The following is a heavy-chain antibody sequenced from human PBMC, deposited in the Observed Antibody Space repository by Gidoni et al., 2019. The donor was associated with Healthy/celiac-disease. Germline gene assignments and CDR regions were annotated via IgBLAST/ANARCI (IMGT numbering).Heavy chain of an antibody. V-gene: IGHV4-59*01. CDR3: ARAFYVGVNWFDP. J-gene: IGHJ5*02. CDR1: GGSISSYY. Sequence: QVQLQESGPGLVKPSETLSLTCTVSGGSISSYYWSWIRQPPGKGLEWIGYIYYSGSTNYNPSLKSRVTISVDTSKNQFSLKLSSVTAADTAVYYCARAFYVGVNWFDPWGQGTLVTVSS. CDR2: IYYSGST. D-gene: IGHD3-16*01.